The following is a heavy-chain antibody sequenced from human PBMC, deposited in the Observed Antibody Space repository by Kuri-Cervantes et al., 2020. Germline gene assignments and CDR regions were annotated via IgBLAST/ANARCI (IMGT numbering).Heavy chain of an antibody. CDR2: IRSKAYGGTT. CDR1: GFTFSDYY. CDR3: TRGAAPKH. V-gene: IGHV3-49*03. Sequence: GESLKISCAASGFTFSDYYMSWIRQAPGKGLEWVGFIRSKAYGGTTEYAASVKGRFTISRDDSKSIAYLQMNSLKTEDTAVYYCTRGAAPKHWGQGTLVTVSS. J-gene: IGHJ4*02. D-gene: IGHD6-6*01.